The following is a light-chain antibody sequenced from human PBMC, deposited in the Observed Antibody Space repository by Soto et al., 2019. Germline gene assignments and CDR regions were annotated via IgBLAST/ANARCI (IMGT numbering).Light chain of an antibody. CDR2: KAS. J-gene: IGKJ4*01. Sequence: DTQMTQSPSTLSASVGDRVTITCRASQSISSWLAWYQQKPGKAPKLLIYKASTLHSGVPSSFSGRGSGTESTLTISSLQPDDFATYYCQQYDSYPLTFGEGTKVEIK. CDR1: QSISSW. CDR3: QQYDSYPLT. V-gene: IGKV1-5*03.